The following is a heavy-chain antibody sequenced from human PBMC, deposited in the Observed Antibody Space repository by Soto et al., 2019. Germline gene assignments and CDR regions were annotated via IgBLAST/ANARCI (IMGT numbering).Heavy chain of an antibody. CDR3: ASQVFCSSTSCEGGPDY. V-gene: IGHV4-34*01. D-gene: IGHD2-2*01. Sequence: SETLSLTCAVYGGSFSGYYWSWIRQPPGKGLEWIGEINHSGSTNYNPSLKSRVTISVDTSKNQFSLKLSSVTAADTAVYYCASQVFCSSTSCEGGPDYWGQGTLVTSPQ. CDR2: INHSGST. CDR1: GGSFSGYY. J-gene: IGHJ4*02.